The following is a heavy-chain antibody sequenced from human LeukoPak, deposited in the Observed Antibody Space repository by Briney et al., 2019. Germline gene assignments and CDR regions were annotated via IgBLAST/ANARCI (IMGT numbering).Heavy chain of an antibody. J-gene: IGHJ4*02. CDR2: IYYSGST. V-gene: IGHV4-59*08. D-gene: IGHD2-2*01. CDR3: ARQYCSSTSCYYPFDY. CDR1: GGSISSYY. Sequence: SETLSLTCTVSGGSISSYYWSWIRQPPGKGLEWIGYIYYSGSTNYNPSLKSRVTISVDTSKNQFSLKLSSVTAADPAVYYCARQYCSSTSCYYPFDYWGQGTLVTVSS.